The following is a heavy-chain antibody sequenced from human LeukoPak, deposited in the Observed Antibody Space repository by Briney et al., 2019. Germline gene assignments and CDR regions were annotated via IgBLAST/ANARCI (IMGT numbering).Heavy chain of an antibody. V-gene: IGHV4-59*01. D-gene: IGHD3-22*01. J-gene: IGHJ4*02. CDR3: ARGDYYDSSGYYRGLGYFDY. CDR2: IYYSGST. CDR1: GGSISSYY. Sequence: SETLSLTCTVSGGSISSYYWSWLRQPPGKGLEGVGYIYYSGSTNYNPSLKSRVTISVAPSKNQFSLKLSSVTPADPAVYYCARGDYYDSSGYYRGLGYFDYWGQGTLVTVSS.